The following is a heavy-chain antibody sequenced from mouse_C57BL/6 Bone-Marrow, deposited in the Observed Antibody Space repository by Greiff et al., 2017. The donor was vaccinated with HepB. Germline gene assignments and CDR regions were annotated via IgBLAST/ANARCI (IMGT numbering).Heavy chain of an antibody. Sequence: VKLQESGAELARPGASVKLSCKASGYTFTSYGISWVKQRTGQGLEWIGEIYPRSGNTYYNEKFKGKATLTADKSSSTAYMELRSLTSEDSAVYFCAREDYYGSSYPDYWGQGTTLTVSS. V-gene: IGHV1-81*01. CDR3: AREDYYGSSYPDY. CDR1: GYTFTSYG. J-gene: IGHJ2*01. CDR2: IYPRSGNT. D-gene: IGHD1-1*01.